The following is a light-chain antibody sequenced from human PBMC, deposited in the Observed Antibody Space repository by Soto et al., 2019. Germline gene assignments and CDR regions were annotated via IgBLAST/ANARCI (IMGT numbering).Light chain of an antibody. CDR1: QSISRN. Sequence: EIVMTQSPATLSVSPGERATLSCRASQSISRNLAWYQQKPGQAPRLLIYAASTRATGLPARFSGSGSGTEFTLAISSLQSEDFAVYCCQQYNNWPPITFGQGTRLEIK. V-gene: IGKV3-15*01. J-gene: IGKJ5*01. CDR3: QQYNNWPPIT. CDR2: AAS.